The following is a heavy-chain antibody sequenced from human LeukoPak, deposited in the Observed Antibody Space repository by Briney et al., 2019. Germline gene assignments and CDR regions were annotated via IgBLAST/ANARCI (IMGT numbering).Heavy chain of an antibody. Sequence: GGSLRLFCEVSGFAFSSYAMNGVRQAPGKGLEWISYITSSSSAIYYADSVRGRFTVSRDHATNSLFLQMNSLRAEDTAVYYCAGKYKAVYWGQGTLVRLL. J-gene: IGHJ4*02. CDR1: GFAFSSYA. CDR3: AGKYKAVY. D-gene: IGHD1-14*01. V-gene: IGHV3-48*01. CDR2: ITSSSSAI.